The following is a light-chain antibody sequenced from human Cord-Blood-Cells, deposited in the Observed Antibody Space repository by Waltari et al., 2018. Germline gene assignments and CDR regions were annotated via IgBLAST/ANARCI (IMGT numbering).Light chain of an antibody. CDR2: EGS. CDR1: SSDVGRYNL. V-gene: IGLV2-23*01. J-gene: IGLJ3*02. CDR3: CSYAGSSTWV. Sequence: QSALTQPASVSGSPGQSTTLSCTCTSSDVGRYNLVPWYQPHPGKAPKLMIYEGSKRPSGVSNRFSGSKSGNTASLTISGLQAEDEADYYCCSYAGSSTWVFGGGTKLTVL.